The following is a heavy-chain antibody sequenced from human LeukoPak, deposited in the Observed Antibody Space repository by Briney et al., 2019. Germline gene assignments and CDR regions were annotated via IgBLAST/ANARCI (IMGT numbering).Heavy chain of an antibody. Sequence: SVKVSCKASGGTFSSYAISWVRQAPGQGLEWMGGIIPIFGTANYAQKFQGRVTITADKSTSTAYMELSSLGSEDTAVYYCARHCGYSYGFGVGGYYYYYMDVWGKGTTVTVSS. D-gene: IGHD5-18*01. CDR1: GGTFSSYA. CDR2: IIPIFGTA. CDR3: ARHCGYSYGFGVGGYYYYYMDV. V-gene: IGHV1-69*06. J-gene: IGHJ6*03.